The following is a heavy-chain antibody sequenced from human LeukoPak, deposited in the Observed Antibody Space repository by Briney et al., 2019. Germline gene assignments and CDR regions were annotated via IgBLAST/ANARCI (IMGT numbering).Heavy chain of an antibody. Sequence: SETLSLTCTVSGGSISRSGYYWAWIRQPPGKGVEWIASSDYTGSKTYNPSLKSRFSVSVDSSKNQFFLKLTSVTAADTAVYYCVKDFGDFRTDYWGQGTLVTVSS. CDR2: SDYTGSK. D-gene: IGHD4-17*01. V-gene: IGHV4-39*01. J-gene: IGHJ4*02. CDR3: VKDFGDFRTDY. CDR1: GGSISRSGYY.